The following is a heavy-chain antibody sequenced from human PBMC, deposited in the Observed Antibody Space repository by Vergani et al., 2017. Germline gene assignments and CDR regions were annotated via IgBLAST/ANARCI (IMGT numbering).Heavy chain of an antibody. CDR3: ARRYCSSTSCHTGYYYYMDV. J-gene: IGHJ6*03. V-gene: IGHV4-34*01. Sequence: QVQLQQWGAGLLKPSETLSLTCAVYGGSFSGYYRSWIRQPPGKGLEWIGEINHSGSTNYNPSLKSRVTISLDTSKNQFSLKLSSVTAADTAVYYCARRYCSSTSCHTGYYYYMDVWGKGTTVTVSS. CDR2: INHSGST. CDR1: GGSFSGYY. D-gene: IGHD2-2*01.